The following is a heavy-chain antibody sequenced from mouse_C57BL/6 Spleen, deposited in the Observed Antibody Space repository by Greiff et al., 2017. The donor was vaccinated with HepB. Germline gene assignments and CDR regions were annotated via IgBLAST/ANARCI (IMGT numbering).Heavy chain of an antibody. CDR3: ASSYYGNYDYAMDY. Sequence: QVQLQQPGAELVMPGASVKLSCKASGYTFTSYWMHWVKQRPGQGLEWIGEIDPSDSYTNYNQKFKGKSTLTVDKATSTAYMQLSRLTSEDSAVYYCASSYYGNYDYAMDYWGQGTSVTVSS. D-gene: IGHD2-1*01. CDR2: IDPSDSYT. J-gene: IGHJ4*01. CDR1: GYTFTSYW. V-gene: IGHV1-69*01.